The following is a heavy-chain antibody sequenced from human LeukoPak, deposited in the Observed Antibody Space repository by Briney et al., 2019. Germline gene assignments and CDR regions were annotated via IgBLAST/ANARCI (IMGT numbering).Heavy chain of an antibody. CDR1: GGSISSYY. J-gene: IGHJ4*02. D-gene: IGHD3-22*01. CDR2: IYYSGST. V-gene: IGHV4-59*01. CDR3: ARVTGYMIEDYFDY. Sequence: SETLSLTCAVYGGSISSYYWSWIRQPPGKGLEWIGYIYYSGSTNYNPSLKSRVTISVKTSKNQFSLKLSSVTAADTAVYYCARVTGYMIEDYFDYWGQGTLVTVSS.